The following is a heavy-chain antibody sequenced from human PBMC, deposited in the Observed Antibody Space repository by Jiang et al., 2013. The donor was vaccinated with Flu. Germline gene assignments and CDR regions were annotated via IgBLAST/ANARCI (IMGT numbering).Heavy chain of an antibody. CDR2: INPNSGGT. CDR3: ARERVNSGSYYSPGMDV. Sequence: GAEVKKPGASVKVSCKASGYTFTGYYMHWVRQAPGQGLEWMGWINPNSGGTNYAQKFQGRVTMTRDTSISTAYMELSRLRSDDTAVYYCARERVNSGSYYSPGMDVWGQGTTVTVSS. CDR1: GYTFTGYY. V-gene: IGHV1-2*02. J-gene: IGHJ6*02. D-gene: IGHD3-10*01.